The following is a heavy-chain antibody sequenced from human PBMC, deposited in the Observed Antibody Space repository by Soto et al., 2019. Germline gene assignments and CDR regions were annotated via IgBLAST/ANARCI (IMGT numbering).Heavy chain of an antibody. Sequence: SETLSLTCSVSGGSISVFYWSWLRQPPGKGLEWIGYIHYSGSTTYNPSLKSRITISVDTSENQFSLKLASVTAADTAVYYCARRIYGVSDYWGPGTLVTVSS. V-gene: IGHV4-59*01. J-gene: IGHJ4*02. CDR1: GGSISVFY. D-gene: IGHD2-15*01. CDR3: ARRIYGVSDY. CDR2: IHYSGST.